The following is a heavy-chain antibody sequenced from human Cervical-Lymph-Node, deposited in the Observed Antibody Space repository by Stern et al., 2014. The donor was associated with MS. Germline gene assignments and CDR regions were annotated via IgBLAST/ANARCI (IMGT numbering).Heavy chain of an antibody. CDR3: AREPQGGAWYYGMDV. D-gene: IGHD1-26*01. J-gene: IGHJ6*02. CDR2: ISSVGS. V-gene: IGHV3-21*06. CDR1: GFPFSSPS. Sequence: VQLVESGGGLVKPGGSLLLSCAASGFPFSSPSMNWVRQAPGKGLEWVSSISSVGSFYAESVQGRFTISRDNAKDSLFLQMNSLRVDDTAVYYCAREPQGGAWYYGMDVWGQGTTVTVSS.